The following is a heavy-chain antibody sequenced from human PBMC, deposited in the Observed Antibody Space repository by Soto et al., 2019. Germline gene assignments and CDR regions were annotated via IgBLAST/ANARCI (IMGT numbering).Heavy chain of an antibody. J-gene: IGHJ4*02. CDR2: INPTGGTT. D-gene: IGHD2-15*01. Sequence: QVQLVQSGAEVKRPGASVKVSCKASGYTFTSYYMHWVRQAPGQGLEWMGFINPTGGTTTYAQNLQGRVTMTMDTSTSTVYMELSSLRSEEPSVYYCAISMDIVVVVTTSWGQGNLVTVSS. CDR1: GYTFTSYY. CDR3: AISMDIVVVVTTS. V-gene: IGHV1-46*01.